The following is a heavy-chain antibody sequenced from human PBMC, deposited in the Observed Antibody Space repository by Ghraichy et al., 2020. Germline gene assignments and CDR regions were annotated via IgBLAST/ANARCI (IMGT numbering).Heavy chain of an antibody. V-gene: IGHV4-34*01. Sequence: SETLSLTCAVYGGSFSGYYWSWIRQPPGKGLEWIGEINHSGSTTYNPSLKSRVTISVDTSKNQFSLKLSSVTAADTAVYYCARAGSSGWYRYYGMDVWGQGTTVTVSS. CDR3: ARAGSSGWYRYYGMDV. CDR1: GGSFSGYY. CDR2: INHSGST. J-gene: IGHJ6*02. D-gene: IGHD6-19*01.